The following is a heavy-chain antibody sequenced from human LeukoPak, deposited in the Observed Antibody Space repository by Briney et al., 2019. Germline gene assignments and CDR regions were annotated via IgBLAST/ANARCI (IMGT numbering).Heavy chain of an antibody. Sequence: GSSVKVSCEASGGTFSSYAISWVRQAPGQGLEWMGGIIPIFGTANYAQKFQGRVTITADESTSTAYTELSSLRSEDTAVYYCARGGIEVGPLGFDYWGQGTLVTVSS. J-gene: IGHJ4*02. CDR3: ARGGIEVGPLGFDY. CDR1: GGTFSSYA. V-gene: IGHV1-69*01. CDR2: IIPIFGTA. D-gene: IGHD1-26*01.